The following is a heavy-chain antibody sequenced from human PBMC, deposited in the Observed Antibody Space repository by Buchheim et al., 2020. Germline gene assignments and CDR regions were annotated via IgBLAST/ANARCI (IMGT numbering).Heavy chain of an antibody. D-gene: IGHD2-21*02. Sequence: QVQLVQSGAEVKKPGASVKVSCKASGYTFTSYYMHWVRQAPGQGLEWMGIINPSGGSTSYAQKFQGRVTMTRDTSTSTVYMELSSLRSEDTAVYYCARAGQAYCGGDCYSGYYYYYGMDVWGQGTT. CDR2: INPSGGST. V-gene: IGHV1-46*01. J-gene: IGHJ6*02. CDR3: ARAGQAYCGGDCYSGYYYYYGMDV. CDR1: GYTFTSYY.